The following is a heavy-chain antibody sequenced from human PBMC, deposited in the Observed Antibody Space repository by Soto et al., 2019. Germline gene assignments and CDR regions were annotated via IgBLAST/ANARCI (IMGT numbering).Heavy chain of an antibody. V-gene: IGHV3-23*04. CDR2: VSATAGTT. D-gene: IGHD3-16*01. J-gene: IGHJ4*02. CDR1: GFNFSNYD. CDR3: AKDRLAGAFDY. Sequence: DVQLVDSGGGLVQPGGSLRLSCAASGFNFSNYDMSWVRQAPGKGLEWVSLVSATAGTTYYTDSVKGRCTISRDHCRNTVYLQMNSLRADDPGVYYCAKDRLAGAFDYWGRGALVTVSP.